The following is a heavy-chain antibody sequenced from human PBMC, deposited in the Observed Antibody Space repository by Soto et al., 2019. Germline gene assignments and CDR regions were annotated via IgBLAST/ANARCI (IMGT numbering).Heavy chain of an antibody. V-gene: IGHV3-9*01. D-gene: IGHD6-6*01. CDR1: GFTFDDYA. CDR3: AKDSLARPGYYYYGMDV. CDR2: ISWNSGSI. J-gene: IGHJ6*02. Sequence: GGSLRLSCAASGFTFDDYAMHWVRQAPGKGLEWVSGISWNSGSIGYADSVKGRFTISRDNAKNSLYLQMNSLRAEDTALYYCAKDSLARPGYYYYGMDVWGQGTTVTVSS.